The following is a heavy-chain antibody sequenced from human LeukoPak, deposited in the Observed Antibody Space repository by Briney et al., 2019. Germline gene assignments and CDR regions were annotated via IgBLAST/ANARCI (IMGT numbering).Heavy chain of an antibody. V-gene: IGHV4-34*01. D-gene: IGHD5-18*01. CDR1: GGSFSGYY. Sequence: PSETLSLTCAVYGGSFSGYYWSWIRQPPGKGLEWIGAINHSGSTNYNPSLKSRVTISVDTSKNQFSLKLSSVTAADTAVYYCARGNGDTAMVFFDYWGQGTLVTVSS. CDR3: ARGNGDTAMVFFDY. CDR2: INHSGST. J-gene: IGHJ4*02.